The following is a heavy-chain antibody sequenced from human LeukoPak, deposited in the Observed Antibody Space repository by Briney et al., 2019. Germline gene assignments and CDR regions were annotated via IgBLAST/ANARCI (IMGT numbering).Heavy chain of an antibody. CDR1: GFSFSSYA. Sequence: HPGGSMRLSCAASGFSFSSYATSWVRHAPGEGLEWVAAIRGSGSNTYYTDSGKGRFTISRDNSKDTLYLQMNSLRAEVMAVYYCAKDARGYTQPIDYWGQGTLVTVSS. J-gene: IGHJ4*02. CDR3: AKDARGYTQPIDY. CDR2: IRGSGSNT. V-gene: IGHV3-23*01. D-gene: IGHD5-18*01.